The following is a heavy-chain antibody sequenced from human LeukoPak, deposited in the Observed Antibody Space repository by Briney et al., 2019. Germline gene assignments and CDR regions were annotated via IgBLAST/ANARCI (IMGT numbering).Heavy chain of an antibody. J-gene: IGHJ4*02. CDR2: IWYDGNNK. Sequence: GGSLRLSCAASGFTFSSYGMHWVRQAPGKGLEWVAVIWYDGNNKYYADSVKGRLTISRDNSKNTLYLQMNSLRAEDTAVYYCARVNGGKVVEYYFDYWGQGTLVTVSS. V-gene: IGHV3-33*01. CDR3: ARVNGGKVVEYYFDY. D-gene: IGHD2-15*01. CDR1: GFTFSSYG.